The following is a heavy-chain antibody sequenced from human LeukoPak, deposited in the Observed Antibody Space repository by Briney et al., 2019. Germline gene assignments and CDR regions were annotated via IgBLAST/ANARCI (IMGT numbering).Heavy chain of an antibody. J-gene: IGHJ4*02. V-gene: IGHV4-31*03. CDR2: IYYSGST. Sequence: SETLSLTCTVSGGSISSGGYYWSWIRQHPGKGLEWIGYIYYSGSTYYNPFLKSRVTISVDASKNQFSLKLSSVTAADTAVYYCARGDYGGNPYFDYWGQGTLVTVSS. CDR3: ARGDYGGNPYFDY. CDR1: GGSISSGGYY. D-gene: IGHD4-23*01.